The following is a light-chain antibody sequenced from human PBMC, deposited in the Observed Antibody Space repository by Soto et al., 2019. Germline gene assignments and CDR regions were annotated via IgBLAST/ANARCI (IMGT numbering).Light chain of an antibody. V-gene: IGLV2-18*02. CDR1: SSDVGSYNR. Sequence: QSALTQPPSVSGSPGQSVAVSCTGSSSDVGSYNRVSWYQQPPGAAPNLIIYEVNNRPSGVPDRFSGSKSGNTASLTISGLRAEDEADYYCTSFTPTTTYVFGTGTKVTVL. CDR3: TSFTPTTTYV. CDR2: EVN. J-gene: IGLJ1*01.